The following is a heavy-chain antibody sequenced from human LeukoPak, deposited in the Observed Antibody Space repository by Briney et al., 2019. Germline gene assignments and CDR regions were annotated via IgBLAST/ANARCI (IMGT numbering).Heavy chain of an antibody. Sequence: GGSLRLSCAASGFPFSDHYMIWIRQAPGKGLEWVSYISSSSDSTYYADSVKGRFTISRDNSKNSLYLQMNSLRAEDTAVYCCARPVGYCSSTSCPPAYWGQGTLVTVSS. CDR2: ISSSSDST. J-gene: IGHJ4*02. CDR1: GFPFSDHY. CDR3: ARPVGYCSSTSCPPAY. D-gene: IGHD2-2*01. V-gene: IGHV3-11*06.